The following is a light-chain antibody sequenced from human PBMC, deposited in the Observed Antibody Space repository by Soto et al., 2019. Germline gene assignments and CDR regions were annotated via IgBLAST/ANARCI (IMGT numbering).Light chain of an antibody. CDR3: AAWDDSLNGRV. CDR2: YDN. Sequence: QPVLTQPPSASGTPGQRVTISCSGSNSNIGSNTVNWYQQLPGTAPKLLIYYDNLRPSGVPDRISGSKSGTSASLAISGLQSDDEAEYYCAAWDDSLNGRVFGTGTKVTVL. V-gene: IGLV1-44*01. CDR1: NSNIGSNT. J-gene: IGLJ1*01.